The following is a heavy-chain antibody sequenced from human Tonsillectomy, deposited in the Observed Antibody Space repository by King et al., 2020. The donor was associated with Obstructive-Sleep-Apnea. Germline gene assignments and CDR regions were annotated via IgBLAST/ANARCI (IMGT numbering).Heavy chain of an antibody. V-gene: IGHV4-34*01. CDR1: GGSFSDYY. D-gene: IGHD6-13*01. J-gene: IGHJ5*02. CDR2: INHSGST. Sequence: VQLQQWGAGLLKPSETLSLICAVYGGSFSDYYWSWIRQPPGKGLEWIGEINHSGSTNCNPSLKGRVTISVDTSNNQFSLQLISVTAADTAVYYCARGSGAVAVNWFDPWGQGTLVTVSS. CDR3: ARGSGAVAVNWFDP.